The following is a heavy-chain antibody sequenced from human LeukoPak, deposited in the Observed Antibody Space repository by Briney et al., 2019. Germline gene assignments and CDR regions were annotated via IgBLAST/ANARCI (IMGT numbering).Heavy chain of an antibody. CDR2: IIPIFGTA. CDR3: ARDLGRIVVPAVGWFDP. V-gene: IGHV1-69*13. CDR1: GGTFSSYA. D-gene: IGHD2-2*01. Sequence: ASVKVSCKASGGTFSSYAISWVRQAPGQGLEWMGGIIPIFGTANYAQTFQGRVTITADESTSTAYMELSSLRSEDTAVYYCARDLGRIVVPAVGWFDPWGQGTLVTVSS. J-gene: IGHJ5*02.